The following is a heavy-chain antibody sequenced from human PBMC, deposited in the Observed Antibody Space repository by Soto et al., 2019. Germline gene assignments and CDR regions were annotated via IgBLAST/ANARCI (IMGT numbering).Heavy chain of an antibody. D-gene: IGHD3-16*01. CDR1: GGSISYEYYH. Sequence: PSETLSLTCTVSGGSISYEYYHLSWIRQSPGKGLEWIGYIHYSGSIIYNPSFKSRVTISVDTSKNQFSLQLSSVTAADTAVYFCAIEVDGGDSDYYDFHVWREGTTVTVPQ. V-gene: IGHV4-30-4*08. CDR2: IHYSGSI. CDR3: AIEVDGGDSDYYDFHV. J-gene: IGHJ6*04.